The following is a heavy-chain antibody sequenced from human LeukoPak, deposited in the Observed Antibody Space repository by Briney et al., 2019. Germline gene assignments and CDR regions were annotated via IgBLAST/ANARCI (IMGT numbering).Heavy chain of an antibody. CDR3: AKDPNYDSSGSLHY. Sequence: QPGGSLRLSCAASGFTFSSYGMHWVRQAPGKGLEWVAFIRYDGSNKYYADSVKGRFTISRDNSKNTLYLQMNSLRAEDTAVYYCAKDPNYDSSGSLHYWGQGTLVTVSS. CDR1: GFTFSSYG. V-gene: IGHV3-30*02. J-gene: IGHJ4*02. D-gene: IGHD3-22*01. CDR2: IRYDGSNK.